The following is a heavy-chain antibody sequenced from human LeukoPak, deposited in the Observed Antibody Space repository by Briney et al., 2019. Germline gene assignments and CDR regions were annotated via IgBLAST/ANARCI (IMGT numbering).Heavy chain of an antibody. Sequence: ASVKVSCKASGYTFTSYGTSWVRQAPGQGLEWMGWISAYNGNTNYAQKLQGRVTMTTDTSTSTAYMELRSLRSDDTAVYYCARDFGDIVATIRVGFDPWGQGTLVTVSS. CDR1: GYTFTSYG. D-gene: IGHD5-12*01. CDR2: ISAYNGNT. V-gene: IGHV1-18*01. CDR3: ARDFGDIVATIRVGFDP. J-gene: IGHJ5*02.